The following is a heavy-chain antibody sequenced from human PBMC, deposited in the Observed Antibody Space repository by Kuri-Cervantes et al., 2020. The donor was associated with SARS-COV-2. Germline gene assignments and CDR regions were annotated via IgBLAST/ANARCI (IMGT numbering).Heavy chain of an antibody. CDR3: AKDLDYYGSGSYSNGMDV. Sequence: GESLKISCAASGFTFRNYGMHWVRQATGKGLEWVSSISSSSSYIYYADSVKGRFTISRDNAKNSLYLQMNSLRAEDTAVYYCAKDLDYYGSGSYSNGMDVWGQGTTVTVSS. J-gene: IGHJ6*02. D-gene: IGHD3-10*01. CDR1: GFTFRNYG. V-gene: IGHV3-21*04. CDR2: ISSSSSYI.